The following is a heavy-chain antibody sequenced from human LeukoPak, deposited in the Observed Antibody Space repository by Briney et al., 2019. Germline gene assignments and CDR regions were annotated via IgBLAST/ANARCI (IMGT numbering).Heavy chain of an antibody. J-gene: IGHJ6*03. CDR3: ARGSGYDWGRDYYYYMDV. CDR1: GFSFSSYW. D-gene: IGHD5-12*01. Sequence: GGSLRLSCAASGFSFSSYWMHWVRQAPGKGLVWVSRINSDGSSTSYADSVKGRFTSSRHNAKNTLYLQMNSLRAEDTAVYYCARGSGYDWGRDYYYYMDVWGKGTTVTVSS. CDR2: INSDGSST. V-gene: IGHV3-74*01.